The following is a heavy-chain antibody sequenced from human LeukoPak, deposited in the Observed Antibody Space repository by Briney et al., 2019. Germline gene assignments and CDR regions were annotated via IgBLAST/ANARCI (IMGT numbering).Heavy chain of an antibody. CDR3: ARIVVLADRAGY. Sequence: GGPLRLSCAASGFTFSDAWMYWIRQAPGKGLEWVGRIKSKSDGGAAEYAAPVKGRFTISRDDSESTLYLQMDSLQAEDTAVYYCARIVVLADRAGYWGQGTLVTVSS. CDR1: GFTFSDAW. V-gene: IGHV3-15*01. J-gene: IGHJ4*02. CDR2: IKSKSDGGAA. D-gene: IGHD2-21*01.